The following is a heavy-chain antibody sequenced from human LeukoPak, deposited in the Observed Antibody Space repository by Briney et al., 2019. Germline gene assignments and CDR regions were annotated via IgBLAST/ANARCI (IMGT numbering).Heavy chain of an antibody. CDR2: ISSSSSYI. CDR3: AKDLMEWLLLGFDY. D-gene: IGHD6-19*01. J-gene: IGHJ4*02. V-gene: IGHV3-21*04. CDR1: GFTFSNHG. Sequence: PGGSLRLSCTVSGFTFSNHGMSWVRQAPGKGLEWVSSISSSSSYIYYADSVKGRFTISRDNAKNSLYLQMNSLRAEDTALYYCAKDLMEWLLLGFDYWGQGTLVTVSS.